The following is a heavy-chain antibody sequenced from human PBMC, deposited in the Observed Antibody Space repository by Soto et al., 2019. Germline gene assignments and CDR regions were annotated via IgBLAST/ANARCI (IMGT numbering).Heavy chain of an antibody. J-gene: IGHJ4*02. V-gene: IGHV4-59*01. CDR1: GGSISSYY. CDR3: ARLGGSGSLRPRASFDY. CDR2: IYYSGST. D-gene: IGHD1-26*01. Sequence: SETLSLTCTVSGGSISSYYWSWIRQPPGKGLEWIGYIYYSGSTNYNPSLKSRVTISVDTSKNQFSLKLSSVTAADTAVYYCARLGGSGSLRPRASFDYWGQGTLVTVSS.